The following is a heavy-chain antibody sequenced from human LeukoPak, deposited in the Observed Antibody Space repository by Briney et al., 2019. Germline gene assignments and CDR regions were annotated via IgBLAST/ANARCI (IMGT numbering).Heavy chain of an antibody. D-gene: IGHD1-26*01. J-gene: IGHJ4*02. CDR1: GFTFSTYW. Sequence: PGGSLRLSCVASGFTFSTYWMPWVRQAPGKGLVWVSRINSDGSNTRYADSVKGRFTISRDNAKNSLYLQMNSLRVEDTAVYYCARYGGSYLFDYWGQGTLVTVSS. CDR2: INSDGSNT. V-gene: IGHV3-74*01. CDR3: ARYGGSYLFDY.